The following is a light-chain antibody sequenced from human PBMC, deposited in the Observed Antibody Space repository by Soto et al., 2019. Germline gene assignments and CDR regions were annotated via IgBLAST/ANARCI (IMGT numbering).Light chain of an antibody. Sequence: QSVLTQPPSASGTPGQRVTISCSGSSSNIGSYTVNWYQQLPGTAPKLLIYSNNQRPSGVPDRFSGSKSGTSASLAISGLQSEDEADYYCAAWDDSLNGDVFGTGTKLTVL. CDR3: AAWDDSLNGDV. CDR2: SNN. V-gene: IGLV1-44*01. J-gene: IGLJ1*01. CDR1: SSNIGSYT.